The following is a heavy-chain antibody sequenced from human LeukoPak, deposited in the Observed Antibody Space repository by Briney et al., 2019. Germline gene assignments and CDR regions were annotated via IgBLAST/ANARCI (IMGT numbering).Heavy chain of an antibody. D-gene: IGHD6-13*01. Sequence: PSETLSLTCTVSGYSISSGYYWGWIRQPPGKGLEWIGSIYHSGSTYYNPSLKSRVTISVDTSKNQFSLKLSSVTAADTAVYYCARARGIVAAAGYFDYWGQGTLVTVSS. CDR2: IYHSGST. CDR1: GYSISSGYY. V-gene: IGHV4-38-2*02. J-gene: IGHJ4*02. CDR3: ARARGIVAAAGYFDY.